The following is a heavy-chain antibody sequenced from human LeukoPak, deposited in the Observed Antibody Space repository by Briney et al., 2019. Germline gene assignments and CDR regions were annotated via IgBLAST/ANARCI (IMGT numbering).Heavy chain of an antibody. CDR2: IYYTGST. D-gene: IGHD3-9*01. CDR1: GGAISSYY. V-gene: IGHV4-59*01. Sequence: SETLSLTRTVSGGAISSYYWTWFPQPPGKGLEWIGYIYYTGSTNYNPSLDSRVTISVDMFKNQVSLNLKYVTAADTAVYYCARGYFDWFLDNWGRGTLVTVSS. J-gene: IGHJ4*02. CDR3: ARGYFDWFLDN.